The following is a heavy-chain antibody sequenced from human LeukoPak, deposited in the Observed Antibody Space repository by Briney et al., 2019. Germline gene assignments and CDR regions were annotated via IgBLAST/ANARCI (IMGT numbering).Heavy chain of an antibody. CDR3: ARDFGLRFGDYHERPPDY. D-gene: IGHD3-16*01. V-gene: IGHV1-46*01. J-gene: IGHJ4*02. CDR2: FNPAGGRT. Sequence: ASVKVSCKASANTFTDFYMHWVRQAPGQGLEWMGIFNPAGGRTSFAQKFQGRVTITRDTSTDTLYMELSSLRSEDTAVYYCARDFGLRFGDYHERPPDYWGQGTLVTVSS. CDR1: ANTFTDFY.